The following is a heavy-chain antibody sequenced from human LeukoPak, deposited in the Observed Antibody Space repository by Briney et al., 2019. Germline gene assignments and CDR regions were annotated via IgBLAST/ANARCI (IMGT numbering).Heavy chain of an antibody. J-gene: IGHJ6*03. CDR3: ARVLRGSYYAFYYYYYMDV. V-gene: IGHV3-23*01. D-gene: IGHD1-26*01. CDR1: GFTFSSFG. CDR2: ISSTGGTA. Sequence: GGSLRLSCAASGFTFSSFGMSWVRQAPGKGLEWVSAISSTGGTAYYADSVKGRFTISRDNAKNTLYLQMNSLRAEDTAVYYCARVLRGSYYAFYYYYYMDVWGKGTTVTISS.